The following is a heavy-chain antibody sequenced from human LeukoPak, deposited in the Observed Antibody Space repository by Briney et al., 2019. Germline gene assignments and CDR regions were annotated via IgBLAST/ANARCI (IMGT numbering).Heavy chain of an antibody. Sequence: SETLSLTCTVSGGSISSGGYYWSCIRQHPGKGLEWIGYIYYSGSTYYNPSLKSRVTISVDTSKNQFSLKLSSVTAADTAVYYCARATYYYDSSGHYNGAFDIWGQGTMVTVSS. J-gene: IGHJ3*02. CDR3: ARATYYYDSSGHYNGAFDI. V-gene: IGHV4-31*03. CDR1: GGSISSGGYY. D-gene: IGHD3-22*01. CDR2: IYYSGST.